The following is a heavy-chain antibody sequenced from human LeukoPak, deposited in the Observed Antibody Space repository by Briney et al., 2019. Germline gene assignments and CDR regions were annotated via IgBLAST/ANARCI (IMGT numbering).Heavy chain of an antibody. CDR2: LNPNSGGT. CDR1: GYTFTDYD. J-gene: IGHJ4*02. Sequence: ASVKVSCRASGYTFTDYDIYWVRQAPGQGLEYMGWLNPNSGGTNYAQKLQGRVTMTTDTSTSTAYMELRSLRSDDTAAYYCARVSSTSSPYFDYWGQGTLVTVSS. V-gene: IGHV1-18*04. CDR3: ARVSSTSSPYFDY. D-gene: IGHD6-13*01.